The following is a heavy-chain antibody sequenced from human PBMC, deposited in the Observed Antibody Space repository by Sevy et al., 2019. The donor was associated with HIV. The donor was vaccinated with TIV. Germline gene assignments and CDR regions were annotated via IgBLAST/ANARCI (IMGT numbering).Heavy chain of an antibody. CDR2: IYYSGNT. CDR1: GGSISSYY. Sequence: SETLSLTCTVSGGSISSYYWSWIRQPPGKGLEWIGYIYYSGNTNYNPSLKSRVTISVDTSKNQFSLKLSSVTAADTAVYYCARDPPGDAFDIWGQGTMVTVSS. CDR3: ARDPPGDAFDI. V-gene: IGHV4-59*01. J-gene: IGHJ3*02.